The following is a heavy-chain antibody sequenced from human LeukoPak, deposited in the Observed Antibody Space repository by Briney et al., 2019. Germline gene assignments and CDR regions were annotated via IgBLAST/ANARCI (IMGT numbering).Heavy chain of an antibody. V-gene: IGHV3-21*01. CDR1: GFTFGDYA. CDR2: ISSSSSYI. Sequence: GGSLRLSCTASGFTFGDYAMSWFRQAPGKGLEWVSCISSSSSYIYYADSVKGRFTTSRDNAKNSLYLQMNSLRAEDTAVYYCARVVKSGRSYYFDYWGQGTLVTVSS. J-gene: IGHJ4*02. D-gene: IGHD3-3*01. CDR3: ARVVKSGRSYYFDY.